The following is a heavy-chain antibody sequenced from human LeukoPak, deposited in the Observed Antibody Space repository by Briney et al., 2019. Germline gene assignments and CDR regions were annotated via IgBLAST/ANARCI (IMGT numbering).Heavy chain of an antibody. V-gene: IGHV3-7*01. CDR3: ARAAATHYDSSGYYPDAFDI. J-gene: IGHJ3*02. CDR2: IRQDESEK. Sequence: GGSLRLSCAASGFTFSSYWMGWVRQAPGKGLEWVANIRQDESEKYYVDSVKGRFTISRDNAKNSLYLQMNSLRAEDTAVYYCARAAATHYDSSGYYPDAFDIWGQGTMVTVSS. CDR1: GFTFSSYW. D-gene: IGHD3-22*01.